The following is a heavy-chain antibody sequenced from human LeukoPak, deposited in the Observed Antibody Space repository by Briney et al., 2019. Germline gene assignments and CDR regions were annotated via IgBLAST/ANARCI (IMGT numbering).Heavy chain of an antibody. D-gene: IGHD3-3*01. CDR2: IKQDGSEK. CDR1: GGSISSSSYY. Sequence: PSETLSLTCTVSGGSISSSSYYWGWIRQPPGKGLEWVANIKQDGSEKYYVDSVKGRFTISRDNAKNSLYLQMNSLRAEDTAVYYCARDLGRFLEWSGDWFDPWGQGTLVTVSS. J-gene: IGHJ5*02. V-gene: IGHV3-7*01. CDR3: ARDLGRFLEWSGDWFDP.